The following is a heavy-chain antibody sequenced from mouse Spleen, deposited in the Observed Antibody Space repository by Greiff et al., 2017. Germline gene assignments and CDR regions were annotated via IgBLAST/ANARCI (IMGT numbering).Heavy chain of an antibody. D-gene: IGHD2-1*01. J-gene: IGHJ1*01. CDR1: GYTFTSYW. V-gene: IGHV1-69*02. CDR2: IDPSDSET. CDR3: ARSHGNYVNWYFDV. Sequence: QVQLQQPGAELVKPGAPVKLSCKASGYTFTSYWMNWVKQRPGRGLEWIGRIDPSDSETHYNQKFKDKATLTVDKSSSTAYIQLSSLTSEDSAVYYCARSHGNYVNWYFDVWGAGTTVTVSS.